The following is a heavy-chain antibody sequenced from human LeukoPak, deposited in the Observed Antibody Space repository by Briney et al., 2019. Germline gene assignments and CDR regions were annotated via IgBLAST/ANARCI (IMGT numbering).Heavy chain of an antibody. CDR1: GGSFSGYY. J-gene: IGHJ4*02. V-gene: IGHV4-34*01. Sequence: PSETLSLTCAVYGGSFSGYYWSWIRQPPGKGLEWIGEINHSGSTNYNPSLKSRVTISVDTSKNQFSLKLSSVTAADTAVYYCAGPSCPGCFDYWGQGTLVTVSS. CDR2: INHSGST. CDR3: AGPSCPGCFDY.